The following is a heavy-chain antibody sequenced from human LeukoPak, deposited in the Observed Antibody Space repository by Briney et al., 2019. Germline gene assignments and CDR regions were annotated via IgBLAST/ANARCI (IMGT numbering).Heavy chain of an antibody. CDR2: ISYDGSNK. CDR1: GFTFSSYA. V-gene: IGHV3-30-3*01. J-gene: IGHJ4*02. D-gene: IGHD3-3*01. Sequence: QPGRSLSLFCAASGFTFSSYAMHWVRQAPGKGLECLAVISYDGSNKYYADSVKGRFTISRDNSKNTLYLQMNSLRAEDTAVYYCARDLRVDFWSGYCSYWGQGTLVTVSS. CDR3: ARDLRVDFWSGYCSY.